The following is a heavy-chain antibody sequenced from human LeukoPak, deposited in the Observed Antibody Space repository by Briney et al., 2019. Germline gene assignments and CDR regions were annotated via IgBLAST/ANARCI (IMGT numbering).Heavy chain of an antibody. CDR3: AKGRVDSSGWYVHYYYGMDV. CDR2: FSGSGGST. J-gene: IGHJ6*02. D-gene: IGHD6-19*01. CDR1: GFTFSSSA. Sequence: PRGSLRLSCAASGFTFSSSAMSWGRPAPGSGLEWVSAFSGSGGSTYYADSVKGRFTISRDNSKNTLYLQMNSLRAEDTAVYYCAKGRVDSSGWYVHYYYGMDVWGQGTTVTVSS. V-gene: IGHV3-23*01.